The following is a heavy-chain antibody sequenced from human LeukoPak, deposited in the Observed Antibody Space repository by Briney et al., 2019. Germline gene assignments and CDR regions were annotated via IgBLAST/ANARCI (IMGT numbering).Heavy chain of an antibody. CDR2: ISKSGDST. D-gene: IGHD1-26*01. CDR1: GFSFSSYA. Sequence: PGRSLRLSCAASGFSFSSYAMSWVRQAPGKGLEWVSAISKSGDSTFYADSVKGRFTISRDNSKNTLYLQMNSLRAEDTAVYYCAKSLEVGATTYDAFDIWGQGTMVTVSS. CDR3: AKSLEVGATTYDAFDI. J-gene: IGHJ3*02. V-gene: IGHV3-23*01.